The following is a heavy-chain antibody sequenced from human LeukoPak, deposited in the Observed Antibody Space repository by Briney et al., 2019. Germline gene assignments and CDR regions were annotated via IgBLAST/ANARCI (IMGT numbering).Heavy chain of an antibody. CDR3: ARDLEDYDSSGYYYRSDAFDI. CDR1: GGSISSSSYY. J-gene: IGHJ3*02. V-gene: IGHV4-39*07. D-gene: IGHD3-22*01. Sequence: SETLSLTCTVSGGSISSSSYYWGWIRQPPGKGLEWIGSIYYSGSTYYNPSLKSRVTISVDTSKNQFSLKLSSVTAADTAVYYCARDLEDYDSSGYYYRSDAFDIWGQGTMVTVSS. CDR2: IYYSGST.